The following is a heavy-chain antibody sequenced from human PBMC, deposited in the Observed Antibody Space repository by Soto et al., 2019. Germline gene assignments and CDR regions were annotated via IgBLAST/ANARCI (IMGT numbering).Heavy chain of an antibody. Sequence: PGEYLKISCTASGYSFTRYWLSWVCQMPGKGPEWMGRIDHSAPYTNYTPSFQGHVTISADKSISTAYLQWSSLKASDPALYYCARRCGSWYYTSFDPWGQGILRTVSS. CDR3: ARRCGSWYYTSFDP. D-gene: IGHD6-13*01. J-gene: IGHJ5*02. CDR2: IDHSAPYT. CDR1: GYSFTRYW. V-gene: IGHV5-10-1*01.